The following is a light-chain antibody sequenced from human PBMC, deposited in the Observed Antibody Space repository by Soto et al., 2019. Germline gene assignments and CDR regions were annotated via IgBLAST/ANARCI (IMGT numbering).Light chain of an antibody. J-gene: IGKJ4*01. CDR1: ESVTSDY. CDR3: QQYGRSPLT. Sequence: EIVLTQSPGTLSLSPGERATLSCRASESVTSDYLAWYQQKPGQAPRLLISGASGRTTGIPDRFSSSGSGTDFILTISRLEPEDCAVYYCQQYGRSPLTFGGGTKVEIK. CDR2: GAS. V-gene: IGKV3-20*01.